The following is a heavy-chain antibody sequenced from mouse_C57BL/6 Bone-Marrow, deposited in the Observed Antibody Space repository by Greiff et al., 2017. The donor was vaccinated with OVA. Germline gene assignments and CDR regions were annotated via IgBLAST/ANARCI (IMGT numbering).Heavy chain of an antibody. CDR1: GYSITSGYY. CDR3: AREGLITTVVASYYYAMDY. D-gene: IGHD1-1*01. J-gene: IGHJ4*01. CDR2: ISYDGSN. Sequence: EVQLQQSGPGLVKPSQSLSLTCSVTGYSITSGYYWNWIRQFPGNKLEWMGYISYDGSNNYNPSLKNRISITRDTSKNQFFLKLNSVTTEDTATYYCAREGLITTVVASYYYAMDYWGQGTSVTVSS. V-gene: IGHV3-6*01.